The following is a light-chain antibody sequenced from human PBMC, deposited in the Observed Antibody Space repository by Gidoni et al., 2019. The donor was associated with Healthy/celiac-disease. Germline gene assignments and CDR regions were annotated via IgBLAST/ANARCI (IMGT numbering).Light chain of an antibody. J-gene: IGKJ1*01. CDR3: MQAQQTRWT. CDR2: LGS. Sequence: DLVMTQSPLSLPVTPGEPAAISCRSSQSLRHSNGYNYLEWYLQKPGKSQQLLIYLGSNRASGVPYRFSGSGSGTDFTLKISRVEAEDVGVYYCMQAQQTRWTFGQGTKVEIK. CDR1: QSLRHSNGYNY. V-gene: IGKV2-28*01.